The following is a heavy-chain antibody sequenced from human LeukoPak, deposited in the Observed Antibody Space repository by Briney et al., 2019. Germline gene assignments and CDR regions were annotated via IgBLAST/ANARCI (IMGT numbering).Heavy chain of an antibody. CDR3: ARDRGCSGGSCYEIYADY. Sequence: SVKVSCKASGGTFSSYAISWVRQAPGQGLEWMGGIIPIFGTANYAQKLQGRVTMTTDTSTSTAYMELRSLRSDDTAVYYCARDRGCSGGSCYEIYADYWGQGTLVTVSS. CDR1: GGTFSSYA. CDR2: IIPIFGTA. J-gene: IGHJ4*02. V-gene: IGHV1-69*05. D-gene: IGHD2-15*01.